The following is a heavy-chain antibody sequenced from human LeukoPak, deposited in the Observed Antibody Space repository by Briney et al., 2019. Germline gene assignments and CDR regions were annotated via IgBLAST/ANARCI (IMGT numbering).Heavy chain of an antibody. CDR3: ARHKNYYYTNMDF. CDR2: IYYSGST. CDR1: GFTFSDYY. J-gene: IGHJ6*03. Sequence: LRLSCAASGFTFSDYYMSWIRQAPGKGLEWIGYIYYSGSTNYNPSLKSRVTISVDTSKNQFSLKLSSVTAADTAVYYCARHKNYYYTNMDFWGKGTTVSISS. V-gene: IGHV4-59*08.